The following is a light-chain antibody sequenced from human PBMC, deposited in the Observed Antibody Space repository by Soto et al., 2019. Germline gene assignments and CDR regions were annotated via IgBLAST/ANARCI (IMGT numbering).Light chain of an antibody. CDR3: CSFAGSYSYV. Sequence: QSVLTQPPSASGTPGQRVTISCSGSSFNIGRNPVNWYQQFPGTAPKLLIYTNDQRPSGVPDRFSGSKSGTSASLAISGLQAEDEADYSCCSFAGSYSYVFGTATKLTVL. V-gene: IGLV1-44*01. CDR2: TND. CDR1: SFNIGRNP. J-gene: IGLJ1*01.